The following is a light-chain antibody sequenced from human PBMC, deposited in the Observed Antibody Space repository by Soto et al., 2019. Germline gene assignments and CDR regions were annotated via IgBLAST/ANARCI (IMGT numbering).Light chain of an antibody. Sequence: DIVMTQSPATLSVSPGERATLSCRASQSVSSNLAWYQQKPGQAPRLLIYGASTRATGIPARFSGSGSGTEFTLTISSLQPEDFSVYYCQQYNNWPPGTLGGGTKVDIK. V-gene: IGKV3-15*01. J-gene: IGKJ4*01. CDR1: QSVSSN. CDR2: GAS. CDR3: QQYNNWPPGT.